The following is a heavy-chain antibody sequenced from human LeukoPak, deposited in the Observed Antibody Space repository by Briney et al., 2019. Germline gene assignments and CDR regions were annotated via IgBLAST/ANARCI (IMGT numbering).Heavy chain of an antibody. D-gene: IGHD6-19*01. CDR2: IYYSGST. Sequence: PSETLSLTCTVSGGSISSYYWSWIRQPPGKGLEWIGYIYYSGSTNYNPSLKSRVTMSVDTSKNQFSLKLSSVTAADTAVYYCARGYDSSGWYYFDYWGQGTLVTVSS. CDR1: GGSISSYY. CDR3: ARGYDSSGWYYFDY. J-gene: IGHJ4*02. V-gene: IGHV4-59*12.